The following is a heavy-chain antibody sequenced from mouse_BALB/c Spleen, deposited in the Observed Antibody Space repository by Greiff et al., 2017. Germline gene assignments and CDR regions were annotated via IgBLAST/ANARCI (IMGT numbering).Heavy chain of an antibody. D-gene: IGHD1-1*01. Sequence: EVMLVESGPGLVKPSQSLSLTCTVTGYSITSDYAWNWIRQFPGNKLEWMGYISYSGSTSYNPSLKSRISITRDTSKNQFFLQLNSVTTEDTATYYCARGVVVASGNVWGAGTTVTVSS. CDR3: ARGVVVASGNV. V-gene: IGHV3-2*02. J-gene: IGHJ1*01. CDR2: ISYSGST. CDR1: GYSITSDYA.